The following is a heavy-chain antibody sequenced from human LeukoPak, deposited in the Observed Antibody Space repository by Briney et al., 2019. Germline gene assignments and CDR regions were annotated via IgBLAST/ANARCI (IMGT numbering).Heavy chain of an antibody. J-gene: IGHJ4*02. CDR2: ISSSSTYI. D-gene: IGHD3-22*01. V-gene: IGHV3-21*01. CDR3: ARGLNYYDIDS. CDR1: GFTFSSYS. Sequence: GGSLRLSCAASGFTFSSYSMKWVRQAPGKGLEWVSSISSSSTYISCADSVQGRFTISRDNAINSLFLQVNSLRADDTAVYYCARGLNYYDIDSWGQGTLVTVSS.